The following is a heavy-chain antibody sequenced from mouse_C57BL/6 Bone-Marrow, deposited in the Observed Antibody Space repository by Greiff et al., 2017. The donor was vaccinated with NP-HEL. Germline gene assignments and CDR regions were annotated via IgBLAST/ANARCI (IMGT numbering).Heavy chain of an antibody. CDR1: GFHIKEDY. CDR3: TSYDGYYFDY. D-gene: IGHD2-3*01. V-gene: IGHV14-4*01. Sequence: VQLQQSGAELVRPGASVKLSCTASGFHIKEDYLHWVKQRPEQGLEWIGWLDHENGTTEYASKFQGKATITADTPSNTSYLQLSSLTSEDTAVYYCTSYDGYYFDYWGQGTTLTVSS. CDR2: LDHENGTT. J-gene: IGHJ2*01.